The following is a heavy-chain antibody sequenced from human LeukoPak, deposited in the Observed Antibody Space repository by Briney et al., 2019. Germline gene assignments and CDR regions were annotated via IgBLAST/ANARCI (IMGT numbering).Heavy chain of an antibody. CDR3: ARAPRYYYDSSNDGAFDI. Sequence: KASETLSLTCAVYGGSFSGYYWSWIRQPPGKGLEWIGEINHSGSTNYNPSLKSRVTISVDTSKNQFSLKLSSVTAADTAVYYCARAPRYYYDSSNDGAFDIWGQGTMVTVSS. CDR2: INHSGST. V-gene: IGHV4-34*01. D-gene: IGHD3-22*01. CDR1: GGSFSGYY. J-gene: IGHJ3*02.